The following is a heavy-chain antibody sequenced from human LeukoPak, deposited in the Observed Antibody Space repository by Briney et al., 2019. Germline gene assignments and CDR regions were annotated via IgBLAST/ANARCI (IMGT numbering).Heavy chain of an antibody. Sequence: SETLSLTCTVSGGSISSSSYYWGWIRQPPGKGLEGIGSMYYGGSTYYNPSLKSRVTISVDTSKNQFSLKLSSVTAADTAVYYCAMRTYYYGSGRSEGFDPWGQGTLVTVSS. V-gene: IGHV4-39*07. CDR3: AMRTYYYGSGRSEGFDP. J-gene: IGHJ5*02. CDR2: MYYGGST. D-gene: IGHD3-10*01. CDR1: GGSISSSSYY.